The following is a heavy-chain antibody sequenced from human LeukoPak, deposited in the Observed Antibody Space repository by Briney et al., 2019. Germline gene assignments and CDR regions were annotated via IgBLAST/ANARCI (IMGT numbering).Heavy chain of an antibody. CDR1: GGSISSSSYY. Sequence: PSETLSLTCTASGGSISSSSYYWGWIRQPPGKGLEWIGSIYYSGSTYYNPSLKSRVTISVDTSKNQFSLKLSSVTAADTAVYYCARVVVAATTFDYWGQGTLVTVSS. V-gene: IGHV4-39*01. J-gene: IGHJ4*02. CDR2: IYYSGST. CDR3: ARVVVAATTFDY. D-gene: IGHD2-15*01.